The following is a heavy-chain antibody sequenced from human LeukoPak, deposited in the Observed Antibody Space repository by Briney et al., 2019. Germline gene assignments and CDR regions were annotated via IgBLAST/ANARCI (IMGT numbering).Heavy chain of an antibody. CDR2: ISGSDGTT. CDR1: GFTFSSYA. CDR3: AKVDNWKYGHHDY. J-gene: IGHJ4*02. D-gene: IGHD1-1*01. V-gene: IGHV3-23*01. Sequence: GGSLRLSCAASGFTFSSYAMSWVRQTPGKGLEWVSAISGSDGTTYYADSVKGRFTISRDNSKYTLSLQMNSLRAEDTAVYYCAKVDNWKYGHHDYWGQGTLVTVSS.